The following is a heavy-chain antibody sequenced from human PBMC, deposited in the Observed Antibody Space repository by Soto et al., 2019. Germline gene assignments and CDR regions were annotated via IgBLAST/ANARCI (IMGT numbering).Heavy chain of an antibody. CDR2: ISSSGSTI. J-gene: IGHJ3*02. Sequence: GGSLRLSCAASGFTFSDYYMSWIRQAPGKGLEWVSYISSSGSTIYYADSVKGRFTISRDNAKNSLYLQMNSLRAEDTAVYYCARILPFTTGEAFDIWGQGTMVTVSS. CDR3: ARILPFTTGEAFDI. V-gene: IGHV3-11*01. CDR1: GFTFSDYY.